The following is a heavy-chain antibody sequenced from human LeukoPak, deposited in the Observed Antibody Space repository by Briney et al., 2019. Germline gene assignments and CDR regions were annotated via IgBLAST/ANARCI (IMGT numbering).Heavy chain of an antibody. V-gene: IGHV4-30-2*01. D-gene: IGHD6-19*01. Sequence: PSETLSLTCTVSGGSISSGGYYWSWIRQPPGKGLEWIGYIYHSGSTYYNPSLKSRVTISVDRSKNQFSLKLSSVTAVDTAVYYCARDQEAGLFDYWGQGTLVTVSS. J-gene: IGHJ4*02. CDR2: IYHSGST. CDR3: ARDQEAGLFDY. CDR1: GGSISSGGYY.